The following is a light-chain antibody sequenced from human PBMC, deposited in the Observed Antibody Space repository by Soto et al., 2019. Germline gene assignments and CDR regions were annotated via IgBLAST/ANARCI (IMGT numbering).Light chain of an antibody. CDR3: LQHNKYPRT. J-gene: IGKJ1*01. Sequence: DIQITQSPPSLSASVGDRVTITCRASQAIRNDLAWYQQRPGKAPKRLIFAASALQSGVPSRFSGSGSGTEFTLTISSLQPEDFATYFCLQHNKYPRTFGQGTKVDIK. CDR1: QAIRND. CDR2: AAS. V-gene: IGKV1-17*01.